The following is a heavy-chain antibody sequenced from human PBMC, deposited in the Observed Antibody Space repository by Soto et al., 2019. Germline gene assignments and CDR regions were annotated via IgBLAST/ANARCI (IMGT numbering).Heavy chain of an antibody. CDR1: GFTFSSYG. CDR2: ISYDGSNK. D-gene: IGHD3-10*01. CDR3: AKDYYGSGSYPFEGFFDY. Sequence: SGGSLRLSCAASGFTFSSYGMHWVRQAPGKGLEWVAVISYDGSNKYYADSVKGRFTISRDNSENTLYLQMNSLRAEDTAVYYCAKDYYGSGSYPFEGFFDYWGQGTLVTVSS. J-gene: IGHJ4*02. V-gene: IGHV3-30*18.